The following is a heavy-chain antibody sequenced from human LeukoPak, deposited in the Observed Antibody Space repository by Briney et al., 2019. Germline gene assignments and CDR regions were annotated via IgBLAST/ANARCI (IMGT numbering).Heavy chain of an antibody. CDR1: GYTFTSND. J-gene: IGHJ6*02. D-gene: IGHD1-1*01. CDR3: ARRGYNWNDLYYYYGMDV. Sequence: GASVKASCKASGYTFTSNDINWARQVTGQGLEWLGWMQPNSGNTGYAQKFMGRVTMTRNTSISTAYMELSSLRSEDTAVYYCARRGYNWNDLYYYYGMDVWGQGTTVTVSS. V-gene: IGHV1-8*01. CDR2: MQPNSGNT.